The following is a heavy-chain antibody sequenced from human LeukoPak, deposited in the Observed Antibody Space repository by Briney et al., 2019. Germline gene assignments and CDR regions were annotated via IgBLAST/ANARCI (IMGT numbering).Heavy chain of an antibody. CDR2: ISSTSAYI. D-gene: IGHD4-17*01. CDR1: TFTFSTST. J-gene: IGHJ4*02. Sequence: GGSLRLSSAASTFTFSTSTMTWVPHALGEGRVCLSSISSTSAYINYADSVKGRFTIFRDNYKNTLYPQMNSLRAEETAVYYCAKGGDYGEYELNPFDYWGQGTMVTVSS. V-gene: IGHV3-21*04. CDR3: AKGGDYGEYELNPFDY.